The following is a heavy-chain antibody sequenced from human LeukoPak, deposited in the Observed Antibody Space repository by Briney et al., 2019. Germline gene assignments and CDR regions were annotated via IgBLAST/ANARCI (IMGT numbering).Heavy chain of an antibody. CDR2: IYYSGST. CDR3: ARVGNVLRFLEWLNWFDP. V-gene: IGHV4-59*01. D-gene: IGHD3-3*01. J-gene: IGHJ5*02. Sequence: SETLSLTCTVSGGSISSYYWSWIRQPPGKGLEWIGYIYYSGSTNYNPPLKSRVTISVDTSQNQFSLKLSSVPAADTAVYYCARVGNVLRFLEWLNWFDPWGQGTLVTVSS. CDR1: GGSISSYY.